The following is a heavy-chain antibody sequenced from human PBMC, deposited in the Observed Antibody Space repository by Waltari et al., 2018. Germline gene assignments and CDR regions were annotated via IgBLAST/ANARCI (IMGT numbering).Heavy chain of an antibody. CDR1: GFTVGDYA. Sequence: EVQLVESGGGLVQQGRSLRRSCTASGFTVGDYAMSWFRKAPGKGREWVGFMRSKAYGGTTEYAASVKGRFTISRDDSKSIAYLQMNSLKTEDTAVYYFTRDRITIFGLVTSDYWGQGTLVTVSS. CDR2: MRSKAYGGTT. CDR3: TRDRITIFGLVTSDY. D-gene: IGHD3-3*01. J-gene: IGHJ4*02. V-gene: IGHV3-49*03.